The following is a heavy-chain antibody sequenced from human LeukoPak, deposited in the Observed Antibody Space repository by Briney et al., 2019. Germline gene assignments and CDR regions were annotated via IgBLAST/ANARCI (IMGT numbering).Heavy chain of an antibody. J-gene: IGHJ4*02. CDR3: ARGGSYYLWSYYFDY. CDR2: INPNSGGT. D-gene: IGHD1-26*01. CDR1: GYTFTGYY. V-gene: IGHV1-2*02. Sequence: ASVKVSCKASGYTFTGYYMHWVRQAPGQGLEWMGWINPNSGGTNYAQKFQGRATMTRDTSISTAYMELSRLRSDDTAVYYCARGGSYYLWSYYFDYWGQGTLVTVSS.